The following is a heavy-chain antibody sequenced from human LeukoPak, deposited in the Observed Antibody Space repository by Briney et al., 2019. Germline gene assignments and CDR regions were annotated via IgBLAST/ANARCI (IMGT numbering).Heavy chain of an antibody. D-gene: IGHD4-17*01. V-gene: IGHV3-74*01. CDR3: ATGMTTVTTFYFDY. CDR2: INSDGSST. CDR1: GFTFSSYW. J-gene: IGHJ4*02. Sequence: PGGSLRFSCAASGFTFSSYWMHWVRQAPGKGLVWVSRINSDGSSTSYADSVKGRFTISRDNAKNTLYLQMNSLRAEDTAVYYCATGMTTVTTFYFDYWGQGTLVTVSS.